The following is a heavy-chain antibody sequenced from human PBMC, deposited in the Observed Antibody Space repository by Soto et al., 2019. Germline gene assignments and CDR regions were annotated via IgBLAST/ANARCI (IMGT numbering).Heavy chain of an antibody. CDR3: ARRLTSNVYRYFYGMDV. V-gene: IGHV1-3*01. Sequence: QVQHVQSGAEVKKPGASVKVSCKASGSNFTNYAMHWVRQAPGQRLEWMGWINAGNGKTQYSQKFQDRVTITRDTSASTVYMELSSLRSEDTAVYYCARRLTSNVYRYFYGMDVWGPGDTVTVSS. CDR1: GSNFTNYA. J-gene: IGHJ6*02. D-gene: IGHD4-4*01. CDR2: INAGNGKT.